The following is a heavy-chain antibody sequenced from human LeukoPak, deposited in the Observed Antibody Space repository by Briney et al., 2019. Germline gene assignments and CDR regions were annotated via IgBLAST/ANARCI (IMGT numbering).Heavy chain of an antibody. CDR3: ASRAFYDSSGLDF. CDR1: GGSIRNYY. Sequence: SETLSLTCSVSGGSIRNYYWTWIRQPPGKGLERIGHVSNSGNTKYNPSLKSRVTISIDTSKKHFSLNLSSVSAADTAVYYCASRAFYDSSGLDFWGQGILVTVSS. CDR2: VSNSGNT. D-gene: IGHD3-22*01. J-gene: IGHJ4*02. V-gene: IGHV4-59*08.